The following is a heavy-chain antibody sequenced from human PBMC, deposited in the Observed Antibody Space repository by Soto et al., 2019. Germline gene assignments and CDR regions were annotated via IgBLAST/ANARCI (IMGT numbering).Heavy chain of an antibody. CDR1: GGTFGSYA. CDR3: ARSQGSSTSLEIYYYYYYGMDA. Sequence: QVQLVPSGAEVKKPGSSVKVSCKASGGTFGSYAISWVRQAPGQGLEWMGGIIPIPGTANYAQKFQGRVTIAADASTSTAYMELSSLRAEDTAVYYCARSQGSSTSLEIYYYYYYGMDAWGQGTTVTVSS. D-gene: IGHD2-2*01. V-gene: IGHV1-69*01. J-gene: IGHJ6*02. CDR2: IIPIPGTA.